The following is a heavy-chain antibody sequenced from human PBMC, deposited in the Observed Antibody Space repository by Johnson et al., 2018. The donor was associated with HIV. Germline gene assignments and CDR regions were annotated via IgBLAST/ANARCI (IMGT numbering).Heavy chain of an antibody. CDR1: RFTFSSYG. CDR3: ARDGIYSSPLDAFDI. D-gene: IGHD6-13*01. J-gene: IGHJ3*02. CDR2: ISYDGSNK. Sequence: QMQLVESGGGVVQPGRSLRLSCAASRFTFSSYGMHWVRQAPGKGLEWVAVISYDGSNKSYAASVTGRFTISRDNSKNTLYLQMDNLRAEDSAVYYCARDGIYSSPLDAFDIWGQGTMVTVSS. V-gene: IGHV3-30*03.